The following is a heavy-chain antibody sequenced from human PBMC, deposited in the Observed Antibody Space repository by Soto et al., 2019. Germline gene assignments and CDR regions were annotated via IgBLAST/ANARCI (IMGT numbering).Heavy chain of an antibody. D-gene: IGHD3-9*01. CDR2: INAGNGNT. CDR3: ARVGLRDDILTCYFGTNWFDP. CDR1: GYTFTSYA. J-gene: IGHJ5*02. Sequence: QVQLVQSGAEVKKPGASVKVSCKASGYTFTSYAMHWVRQAPGQRLEWMGWINAGNGNTKYSQKFQGRVTITRDTSASTAYMELSSLRSEDTAVYYCARVGLRDDILTCYFGTNWFDPWGQGTLVTVSS. V-gene: IGHV1-3*01.